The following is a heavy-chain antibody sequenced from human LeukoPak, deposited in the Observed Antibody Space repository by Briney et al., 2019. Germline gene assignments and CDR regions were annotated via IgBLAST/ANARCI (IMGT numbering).Heavy chain of an antibody. J-gene: IGHJ4*02. CDR1: GFTFSSYG. CDR3: AKRTSYYYDSSGYYDY. V-gene: IGHV3-23*01. D-gene: IGHD3-22*01. CDR2: ISGSGGST. Sequence: GGSLRLSCAASGFTFSSYGMSWVRQAPGKGLEWVSAISGSGGSTYYADSVKGRFTISRDNSKDTLYLQMDSLRAEDTAVYYCAKRTSYYYDSSGYYDYWGQGTLVTVSS.